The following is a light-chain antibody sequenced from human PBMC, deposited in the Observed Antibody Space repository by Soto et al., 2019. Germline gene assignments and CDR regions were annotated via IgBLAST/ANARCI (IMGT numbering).Light chain of an antibody. V-gene: IGKV1-33*01. CDR2: DTS. J-gene: IGKJ4*01. CDR3: KQFDSVPLT. CDR1: HDIGTY. Sequence: DVQMTQSPSSLSASVGDRVTITCQASHDIGTYLNWYQHKPGKAPKLLIFDTSHLATGVPARFSGSGSDTYFTFTITNLQAEDFAAYYCKQFDSVPLTFGGGTHVEI.